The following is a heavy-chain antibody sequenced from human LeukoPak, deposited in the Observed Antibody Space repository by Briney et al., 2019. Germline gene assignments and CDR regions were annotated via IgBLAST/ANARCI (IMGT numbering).Heavy chain of an antibody. V-gene: IGHV1-2*02. CDR1: GYTFSDYY. CDR2: IYCKDGVT. Sequence: GASVKVSCKASGYTFSDYYIYWLRQAPGQGLEWMRWIYCKDGVTKYAEIFEGRVTMTRDTSIDTVYMELRGLTSDDTAVFYCARDGVSVMPEFDFWGQGTLVTVSS. J-gene: IGHJ4*02. D-gene: IGHD2/OR15-2a*01. CDR3: ARDGVSVMPEFDF.